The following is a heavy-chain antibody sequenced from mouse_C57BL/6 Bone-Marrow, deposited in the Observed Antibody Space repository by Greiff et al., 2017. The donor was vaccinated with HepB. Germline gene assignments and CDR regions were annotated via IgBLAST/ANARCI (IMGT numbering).Heavy chain of an antibody. V-gene: IGHV2-5*01. J-gene: IGHJ4*01. Sequence: VHLVESGPGLVQPSQSLSITCTVSGFSLTSYGVHWVRQSPGKGLEWLGVIWRGGSTDYNAAFMSRLSITKDNSKSQVFFKMNSLQADDTAIYYCAKKATDGYYAMDYWGQGTSVTVSS. CDR1: GFSLTSYG. CDR3: AKKATDGYYAMDY. CDR2: IWRGGST. D-gene: IGHD2-3*01.